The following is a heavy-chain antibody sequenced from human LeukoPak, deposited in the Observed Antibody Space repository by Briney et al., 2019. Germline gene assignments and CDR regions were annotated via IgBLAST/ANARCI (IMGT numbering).Heavy chain of an antibody. V-gene: IGHV3-7*01. CDR3: AREFYSNYMYYMDV. J-gene: IGHJ6*03. CDR1: GFTFSSFS. D-gene: IGHD4-11*01. CDR2: VKEDGSEK. Sequence: GGSLTLSCVASGFTFSSFSMSWVRQAPGKGLEWVANVKEDGSEKSYVDSLRGRFTISRDNAKNSLYLQMNSLRAEDTGVYYCAREFYSNYMYYMDVWGKGTTVTVSS.